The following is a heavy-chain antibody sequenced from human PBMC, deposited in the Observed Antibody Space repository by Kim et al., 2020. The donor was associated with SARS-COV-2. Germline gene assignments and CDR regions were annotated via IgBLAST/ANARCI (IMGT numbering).Heavy chain of an antibody. D-gene: IGHD5-18*01. Sequence: NYNPPLTGRVSISVATSKNQFSLKLSSVTAADTAVYYCATSGGYSYCFGFWGQGTLVTVSS. V-gene: IGHV4-4*09. J-gene: IGHJ4*02. CDR3: ATSGGYSYCFGF.